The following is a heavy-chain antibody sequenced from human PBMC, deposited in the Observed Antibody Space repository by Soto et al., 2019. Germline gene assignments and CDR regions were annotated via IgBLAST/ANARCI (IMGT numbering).Heavy chain of an antibody. Sequence: EVQLVESGGGLIQPGGSLRLSCAVSGFTVSNNYMSWVRQAPGKGLEGVSVIYSGGYTAYGDSVKGRFTISRDNSKKTQYPQTNSAGPARRAFFLLGASPGGGGYWGQGTLVTVSS. CDR1: GFTVSNNY. V-gene: IGHV3-53*01. CDR3: GASPGGGGY. CDR2: IYSGGYT. J-gene: IGHJ4*02. D-gene: IGHD3-3*01.